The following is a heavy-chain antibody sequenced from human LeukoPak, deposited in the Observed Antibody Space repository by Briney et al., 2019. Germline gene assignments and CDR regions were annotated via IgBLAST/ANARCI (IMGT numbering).Heavy chain of an antibody. Sequence: GASVKVSCKASGYTFTSYYMHWVRQATGQGLEWMGWMNPNSGNTGYAQKFQGRVTITRNTSISTAYMELSSLRSEDTAEYYCARLAARSYYMDVWGKGATVTVSS. V-gene: IGHV1-8*03. CDR3: ARLAARSYYMDV. CDR2: MNPNSGNT. CDR1: GYTFTSYY. J-gene: IGHJ6*03. D-gene: IGHD6-6*01.